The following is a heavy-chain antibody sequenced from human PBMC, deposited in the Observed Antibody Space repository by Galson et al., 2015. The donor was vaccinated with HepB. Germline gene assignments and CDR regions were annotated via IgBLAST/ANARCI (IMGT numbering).Heavy chain of an antibody. Sequence: CAISGDSVSSNSSAWHWIRQSPSRGREWLGRTYYRSKWYNDYAVSVKSRITINPDTSKNQFSLQLNSVTPEDTAVYYCARDYGAFDIWGQGTMVTVSS. CDR1: GDSVSSNSSA. J-gene: IGHJ3*02. D-gene: IGHD3-16*01. V-gene: IGHV6-1*01. CDR3: ARDYGAFDI. CDR2: TYYRSKWYN.